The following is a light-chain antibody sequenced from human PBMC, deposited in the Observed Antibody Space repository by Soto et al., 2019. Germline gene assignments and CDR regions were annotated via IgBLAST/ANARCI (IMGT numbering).Light chain of an antibody. Sequence: DIQMTQSPSSLSASVGDRVTITCRANQSISSHLNWYQQKPGKAPKLLIYSASTLQSGVPSRFSGRGSGADFTLTISSLQPEDFATYFCQQSFSSLPFTFGPGTKVD. CDR3: QQSFSSLPFT. CDR2: SAS. J-gene: IGKJ3*01. V-gene: IGKV1-39*01. CDR1: QSISSH.